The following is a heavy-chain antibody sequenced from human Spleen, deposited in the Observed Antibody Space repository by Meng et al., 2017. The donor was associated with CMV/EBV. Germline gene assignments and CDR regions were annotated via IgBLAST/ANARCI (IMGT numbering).Heavy chain of an antibody. Sequence: SETLSLTCTVSGGSISSYYWSWIRKPPGKGLEWIGSIYYSGSTYYNPSLKNRLTISVDTSKNQFSLKLNSVTAADTAVYYCARDGVRDGYNFYYFDYRGRGTLVTVSS. CDR2: IYYSGST. CDR1: GGSISSYY. D-gene: IGHD5-24*01. V-gene: IGHV4-59*12. CDR3: ARDGVRDGYNFYYFDY. J-gene: IGHJ4*02.